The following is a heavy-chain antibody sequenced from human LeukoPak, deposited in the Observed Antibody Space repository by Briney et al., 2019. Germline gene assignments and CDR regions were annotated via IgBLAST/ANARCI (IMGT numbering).Heavy chain of an antibody. CDR2: IKLDGTEK. CDR1: GFTFSSYS. J-gene: IGHJ4*02. D-gene: IGHD6-6*01. V-gene: IGHV3-7*05. CDR3: AREEIAARGAYDY. Sequence: GGSLRLSCAASGFTFSSYSMNWVRQAPGKGLEWVANIKLDGTEKYYVDSVKGRFTISRDNSRNSLSLQMNSLRAEDTAVYYCAREEIAARGAYDYWGQGTLVTVSS.